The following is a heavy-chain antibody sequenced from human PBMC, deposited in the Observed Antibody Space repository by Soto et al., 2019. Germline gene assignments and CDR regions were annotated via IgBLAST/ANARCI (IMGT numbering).Heavy chain of an antibody. V-gene: IGHV1-2*02. J-gene: IGHJ4*01. CDR3: TRGVSFPNYFDS. CDR2: INPSSSGP. CDR1: GYTFTAYY. Sequence: ASVKVSCKASGYTFTAYYIHWVRQAPGQGLEWMAWINPSSSGPHYAQKFQGRVAVTWDTSISTVYMELSRLEFDDAAGSYCTRGVSFPNYFDSWGQGTLVTVSS. D-gene: IGHD6-13*01.